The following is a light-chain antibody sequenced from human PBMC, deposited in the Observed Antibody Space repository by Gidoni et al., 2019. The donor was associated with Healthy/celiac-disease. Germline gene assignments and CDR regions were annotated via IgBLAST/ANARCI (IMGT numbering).Light chain of an antibody. J-gene: IGKJ1*01. V-gene: IGKV1-39*01. CDR1: QSISSY. Sequence: DIQMTQSPSSLSASVGDRVTITHRASQSISSYLNWYQQKPGKAPKLLIYAASSLQRGVPSRFSGSGSGTDFTLTISSLQPEDFATYYCQQSYSTPQTFGQGTKVEIK. CDR3: QQSYSTPQT. CDR2: AAS.